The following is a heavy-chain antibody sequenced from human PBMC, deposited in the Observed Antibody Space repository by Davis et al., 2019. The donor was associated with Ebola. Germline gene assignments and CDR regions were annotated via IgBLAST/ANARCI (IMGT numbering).Heavy chain of an antibody. D-gene: IGHD2-15*01. Sequence: ASVKVSCKASGYTFTSYAMNWVRQAPGQGLEWMGWINTNTGNPTYAQGFTGRFVFSLDTSVSTAYLQISSLKAEDTAVYYCAREVVGDIVVVVAATPLGYWGQGTLVTVSS. J-gene: IGHJ4*02. CDR2: INTNTGNP. V-gene: IGHV7-4-1*02. CDR1: GYTFTSYA. CDR3: AREVVGDIVVVVAATPLGY.